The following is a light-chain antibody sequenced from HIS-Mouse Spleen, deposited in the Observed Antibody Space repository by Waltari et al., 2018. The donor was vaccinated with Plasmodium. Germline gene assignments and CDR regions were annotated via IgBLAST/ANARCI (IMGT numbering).Light chain of an antibody. CDR3: QQFNSYPLT. Sequence: AIQLTQSPSSLSASVGDRVPITCRASQGISSALAWYQQKPGKVPKLLIYDASSLESGGPSRFSGRGSGTDFTLTISSLQPEDFATYYCQQFNSYPLTFGGGTKVEIK. CDR1: QGISSA. V-gene: IGKV1-13*02. CDR2: DAS. J-gene: IGKJ4*01.